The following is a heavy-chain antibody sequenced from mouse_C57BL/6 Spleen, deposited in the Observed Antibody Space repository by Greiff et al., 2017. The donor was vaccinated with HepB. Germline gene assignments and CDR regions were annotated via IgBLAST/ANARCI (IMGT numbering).Heavy chain of an antibody. CDR2: IDPSDSYT. CDR3: ARSCSLMDY. Sequence: QVQLQQPGAELVKPGASVKLSCKASGYTFTSYWMQWVKQRPGQGLEWIGEIDPSDSYTNYNQKFKGKATLTVDTSSSTAYMQLSSLTSEDSAVYYCARSCSLMDYWGQGTSVTVSS. J-gene: IGHJ4*01. CDR1: GYTFTSYW. V-gene: IGHV1-50*01.